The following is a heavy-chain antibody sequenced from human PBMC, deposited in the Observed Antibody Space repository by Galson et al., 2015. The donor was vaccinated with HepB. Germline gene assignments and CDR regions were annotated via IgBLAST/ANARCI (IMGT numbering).Heavy chain of an antibody. CDR2: IHSDGSRT. V-gene: IGHV3-74*01. CDR3: ARGSESYFYYYMDV. CDR1: GFTFGFYW. D-gene: IGHD2/OR15-2a*01. J-gene: IGHJ6*03. Sequence: SLRLSCAASGFTFGFYWMHWVRQDPGKGLVWVSRIHSDGSRTSYAGSVKGRFTISRDNAKNMLYLQMNSLGAEDTAVYYCARGSESYFYYYMDVWGKGTTVTVSS.